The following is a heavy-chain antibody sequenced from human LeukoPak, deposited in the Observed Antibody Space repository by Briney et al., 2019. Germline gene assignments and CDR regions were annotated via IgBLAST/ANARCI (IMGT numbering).Heavy chain of an antibody. CDR1: GFTFSRYN. Sequence: GGSLRLSCATSGFTFSRYNMNWVRQAPGKGLEWVSSITSSSIYKYCADSMKGRFTISRDNAKNSLYLQMDSLRAEDTAVYYCARDGITMRILEYWGQGTLVTVSS. J-gene: IGHJ4*02. CDR2: ITSSSIYK. CDR3: ARDGITMRILEY. D-gene: IGHD3-10*01. V-gene: IGHV3-21*01.